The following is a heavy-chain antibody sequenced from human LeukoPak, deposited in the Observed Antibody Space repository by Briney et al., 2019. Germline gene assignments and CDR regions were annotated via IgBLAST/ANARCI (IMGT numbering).Heavy chain of an antibody. D-gene: IGHD3-16*02. J-gene: IGHJ4*02. Sequence: PSETLSLTCAVYGGSFSGYYWNWIRQPPGKGLDWIGEINHRGSTNYNPSLKSRVTISVDTSKNQFSLKLSSVTAADTAVYHCARGRTNYDHVWGSYRPPDYWGQGTLVTVSS. CDR3: ARGRTNYDHVWGSYRPPDY. CDR1: GGSFSGYY. CDR2: INHRGST. V-gene: IGHV4-34*01.